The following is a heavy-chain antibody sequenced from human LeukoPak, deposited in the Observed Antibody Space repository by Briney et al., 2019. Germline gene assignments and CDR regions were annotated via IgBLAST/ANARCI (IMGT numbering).Heavy chain of an antibody. CDR2: IGYSAGDT. V-gene: IGHV3-23*01. D-gene: IGHD2-15*01. Sequence: GGSLRLSCAASGFIVSNYAMTWVRQAPGKGLEWVSAIGYSAGDTYYADSVKGRFTISRDNTKNTVYLQLDSLRVEDTAVYYCGKTTVGYSSGRYPGWPVDYWGQGALVTVSS. CDR1: GFIVSNYA. J-gene: IGHJ4*02. CDR3: GKTTVGYSSGRYPGWPVDY.